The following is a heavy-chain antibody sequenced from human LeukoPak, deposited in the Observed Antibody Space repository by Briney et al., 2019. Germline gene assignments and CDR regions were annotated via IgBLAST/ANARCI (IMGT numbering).Heavy chain of an antibody. CDR1: GFTFSSYG. V-gene: IGHV3-21*04. J-gene: IGHJ3*02. D-gene: IGHD1-26*01. CDR3: ARGGSYLSAFDI. Sequence: GGSLRLSCAASGFTFSSYGMSWVRQAPGKGLEWVSSISSSTSYIYYADSVKGRFIISRDNAKNSLYLQMNSLRAEDTAVYYCARGGSYLSAFDIWGQGTMVTVSS. CDR2: ISSSTSYI.